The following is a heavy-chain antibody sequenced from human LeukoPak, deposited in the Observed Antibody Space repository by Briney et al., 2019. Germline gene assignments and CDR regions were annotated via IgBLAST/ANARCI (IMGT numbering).Heavy chain of an antibody. CDR3: PREQEDLGDY. J-gene: IGHJ4*02. V-gene: IGHV1-18*04. D-gene: IGHD2-15*01. Sequence: AGVKVSCMACGYTFTSYGICWVRQAPGQGVEWMGSICAYNGNTNYAQKLQGRDTMTTDTSTSTAYMELRSLRSDDTAVYYCPREQEDLGDYWGQGTLVTVSS. CDR1: GYTFTSYG. CDR2: ICAYNGNT.